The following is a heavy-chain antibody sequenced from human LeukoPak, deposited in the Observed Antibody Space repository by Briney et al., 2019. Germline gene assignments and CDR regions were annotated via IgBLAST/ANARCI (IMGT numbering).Heavy chain of an antibody. D-gene: IGHD3-10*01. Sequence: PSQTLSLTCTVSGGSISSGDYYWRWIRQPPGKGLEWIGYIYYSGSTYYNPSLKSRVTISVDTSKNQFSLKLSSVTAADTAVHYCARGRRRYNWFDPWGQGTLVTVSS. J-gene: IGHJ5*02. CDR1: GGSISSGDYY. CDR2: IYYSGST. V-gene: IGHV4-30-4*08. CDR3: ARGRRRYNWFDP.